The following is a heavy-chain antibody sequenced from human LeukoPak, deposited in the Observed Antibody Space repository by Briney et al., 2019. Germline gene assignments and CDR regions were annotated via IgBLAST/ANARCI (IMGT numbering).Heavy chain of an antibody. J-gene: IGHJ6*02. Sequence: SQTPSLTCAISGDSVSSNSAAWNWIRQSPSRGLEWLGRTYYRSKWYNDYAVSVKSRITINPDTSKNQFSLQLNSVTPEDTAVYYCARDPAVVVVAADYYYYGMDVWGQGTTVTVSS. D-gene: IGHD2-15*01. CDR1: GDSVSSNSAA. V-gene: IGHV6-1*01. CDR3: ARDPAVVVVAADYYYYGMDV. CDR2: TYYRSKWYN.